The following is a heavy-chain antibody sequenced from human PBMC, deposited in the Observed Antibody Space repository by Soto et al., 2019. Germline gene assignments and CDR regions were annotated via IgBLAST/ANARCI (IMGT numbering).Heavy chain of an antibody. V-gene: IGHV4-34*01. J-gene: IGHJ5*02. D-gene: IGHD3-10*01. CDR2: INHSGST. CDR3: ARGEYYGSVSYYRSGGSQHWFDP. CDR1: GGSFRGYY. Sequence: SETLSLTCGVYGGSFRGYYWSWIRQPPGKGLEWIGEINHSGSTKYNPSLKSRVTISVDTSKNQFSLKLSSVTAADTAVYYCARGEYYGSVSYYRSGGSQHWFDPWGQGTLVTVSS.